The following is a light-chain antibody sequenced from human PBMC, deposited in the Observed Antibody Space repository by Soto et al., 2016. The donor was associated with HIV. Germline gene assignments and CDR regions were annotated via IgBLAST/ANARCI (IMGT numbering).Light chain of an antibody. CDR1: KLGDKY. CDR2: QDR. V-gene: IGLV3-1*01. J-gene: IGLJ1*01. CDR3: QAWDSTTEVYV. Sequence: SYELTQPPSVSVSPEQTANITCSGDKLGDKYVSWYQQKPGPSPVLVIYQDRKRPSGIPERFSGSNSGNTATLTISGTQTMDEADYFCQAWDSTTEVYVFGIGTKVTVL.